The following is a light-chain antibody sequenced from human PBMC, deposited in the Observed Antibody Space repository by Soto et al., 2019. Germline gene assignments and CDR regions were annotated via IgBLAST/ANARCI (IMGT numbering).Light chain of an antibody. J-gene: IGLJ2*01. CDR2: GNS. CDR1: SSNIGAGYD. V-gene: IGLV1-40*01. CDR3: QSYDSSLNVV. Sequence: QSVLTQPPSVSGAPGQRVTISCTGSSSNIGAGYDVYWYQQLPGTAPKLLIYGNSNRPSGVPDRFSGSKSGTSASLAITGLQAEDEADYYCQSYDSSLNVVFGGGTKVTVL.